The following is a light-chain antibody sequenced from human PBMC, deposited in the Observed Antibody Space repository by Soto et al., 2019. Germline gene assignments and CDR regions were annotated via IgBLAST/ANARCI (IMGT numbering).Light chain of an antibody. CDR2: KAS. CDR3: QHYIGYSGM. J-gene: IGKJ1*01. Sequence: DIQMTQSPSTLSASVGDRVTITCRASQSLNSWLAWYQHKPGKAPKLLIHKASILASGVPSRFSGSDSGAEFTLTISSLQPYDFATYYCQHYIGYSGMFGQGTKVDIK. CDR1: QSLNSW. V-gene: IGKV1-5*03.